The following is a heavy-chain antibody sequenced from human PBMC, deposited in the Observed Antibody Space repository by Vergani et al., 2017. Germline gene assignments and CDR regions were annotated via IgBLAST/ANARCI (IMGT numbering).Heavy chain of an antibody. J-gene: IGHJ6*02. V-gene: IGHV1-18*04. D-gene: IGHD2-2*01. CDR2: ISAYNGNT. CDR3: ARDPDIVVVPAAPYYYYYYGMDV. CDR1: GYTFVDYY. Sequence: VQLVQSGAEVKKPGASVWVSCKASGYTFVDYYMHWVRQAPGQGLEWMRWISAYNGNTNYAQKLQGRVTMTTDTSTSTAYMELRSLRSDDTAVYYCARDPDIVVVPAAPYYYYYYGMDVWGQGTTVTVSS.